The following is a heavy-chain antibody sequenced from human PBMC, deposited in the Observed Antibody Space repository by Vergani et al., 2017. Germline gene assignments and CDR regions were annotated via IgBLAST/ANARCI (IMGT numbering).Heavy chain of an antibody. D-gene: IGHD3-3*01. J-gene: IGHJ4*02. Sequence: QVQLPESGPGLVKPSETLSLTCTVSGGSISSYYWSWIRQPPGKGLEWIGYIYYSGSTNYNPSLKSRVTISVDTSKNQFSLKLSSVTAADTAVYYCASQTTYDFWSGYYPFDYWGQGTLVTVSS. V-gene: IGHV4-59*01. CDR3: ASQTTYDFWSGYYPFDY. CDR2: IYYSGST. CDR1: GGSISSYY.